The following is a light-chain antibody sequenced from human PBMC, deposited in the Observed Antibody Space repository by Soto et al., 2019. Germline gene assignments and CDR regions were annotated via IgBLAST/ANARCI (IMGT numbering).Light chain of an antibody. CDR3: QQYNSYSWT. V-gene: IGKV1-5*01. CDR2: DAS. CDR1: QSIGTS. Sequence: DIQMTQSPSTLSASVGDRVTITCRASQSIGTSLAWYQQMPGKAPKLLMYDASRLESGVPSRFSGSGSGTEFTLTISSLQPDDFATYYCQQYNSYSWTFGQGTKVDIK. J-gene: IGKJ1*01.